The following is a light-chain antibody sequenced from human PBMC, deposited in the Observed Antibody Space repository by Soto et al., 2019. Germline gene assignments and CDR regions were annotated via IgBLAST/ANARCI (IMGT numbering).Light chain of an antibody. CDR2: GTSSGTP. CDR1: QSVSSKY. CDR3: QQYGDSPWT. J-gene: IGKJ1*01. Sequence: EIVLTQSPGTLSLSPGERATLSCRASQSVSSKYLAWYQQKPGQAPRLLIYGTSSGTPSRATGIPDRFSGSGSGTDFALTISGLEPEDVAVYYCQQYGDSPWTFGQGTKVEIK. V-gene: IGKV3-20*01.